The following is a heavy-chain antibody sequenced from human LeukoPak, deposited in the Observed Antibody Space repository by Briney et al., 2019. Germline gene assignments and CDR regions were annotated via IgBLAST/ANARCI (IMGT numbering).Heavy chain of an antibody. Sequence: ASVKVSCKASGYTFTGYYMHWVRQAPGQGLEWMGWINPNSGGTNYAQKFQGRVTMTRDTSISTAYMELSRLRSDDTAVYYRARDALEMATISYFDYWGQGTLVTVSS. V-gene: IGHV1-2*02. CDR1: GYTFTGYY. CDR3: ARDALEMATISYFDY. D-gene: IGHD5-24*01. CDR2: INPNSGGT. J-gene: IGHJ4*02.